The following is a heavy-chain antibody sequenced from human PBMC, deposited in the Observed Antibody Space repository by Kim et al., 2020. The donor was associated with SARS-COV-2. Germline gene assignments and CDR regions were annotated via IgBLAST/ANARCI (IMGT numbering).Heavy chain of an antibody. Sequence: ASVKVSCKASGYTFTSYGISWVRQAPGQGLEWMGWISAYNGNTNYAQKLQGRVTMTTDTSTSTAYMELRSLRSDDTAVYYCARDFGRGYSSGPLDYWGQGTLVTVSS. CDR2: ISAYNGNT. CDR1: GYTFTSYG. D-gene: IGHD6-19*01. CDR3: ARDFGRGYSSGPLDY. J-gene: IGHJ4*02. V-gene: IGHV1-18*01.